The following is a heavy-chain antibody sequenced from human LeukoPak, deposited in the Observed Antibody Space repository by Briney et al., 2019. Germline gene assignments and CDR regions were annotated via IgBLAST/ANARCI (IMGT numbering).Heavy chain of an antibody. J-gene: IGHJ4*02. Sequence: GGSLRLSCAASGFTFSSYSMNWVRQAPGKGLEWVSYISSSSSTIYYADSVKGRFTISRDNAKNSLYLQMNSLRAEDTAVYYCARAPNMRKGTKVEHRFDYWGQGTLVTVSS. V-gene: IGHV3-48*01. CDR2: ISSSSSTI. CDR3: ARAPNMRKGTKVEHRFDY. D-gene: IGHD1/OR15-1a*01. CDR1: GFTFSSYS.